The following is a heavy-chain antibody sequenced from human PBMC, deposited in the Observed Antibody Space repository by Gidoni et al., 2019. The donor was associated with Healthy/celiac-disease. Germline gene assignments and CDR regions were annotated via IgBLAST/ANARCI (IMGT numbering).Heavy chain of an antibody. D-gene: IGHD3-22*01. CDR1: GGSISSGSYY. CDR2: IYTSGST. V-gene: IGHV4-61*02. CDR3: AREPERHYYDSSGYYSRYYFDY. J-gene: IGHJ4*02. Sequence: QVQLQESGPGLVKPSQTLSLTCTVSGGSISSGSYYWSWIRQPAGKGLEWIGRIYTSGSTNYNPSLKSRVTMSVDTSKNQFSLKLSSVTAADTAVYYCAREPERHYYDSSGYYSRYYFDYWGQGTLVTVSS.